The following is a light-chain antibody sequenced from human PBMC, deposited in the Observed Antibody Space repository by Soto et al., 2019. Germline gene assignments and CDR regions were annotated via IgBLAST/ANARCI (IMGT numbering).Light chain of an antibody. Sequence: EIVLTQSPVTLSLSPGYRATLSCRASQTISSTYLAWYQQRPGQAPRLLIYATSTRATGIPARFSGSGSGTEFTLAISSLQSEDFAVYYCQQYNNWPPITFGQGTRLEIK. V-gene: IGKV3-15*01. CDR2: ATS. J-gene: IGKJ5*01. CDR3: QQYNNWPPIT. CDR1: QTISSTY.